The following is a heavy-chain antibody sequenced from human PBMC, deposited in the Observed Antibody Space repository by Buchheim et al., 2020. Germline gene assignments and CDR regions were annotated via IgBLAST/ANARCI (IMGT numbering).Heavy chain of an antibody. Sequence: EVQLAESGGGLVQPGGSLTLSCIGSGFTFNRYWMTWVRQAPGKGLEWVATIKQDGTEKYYVNSVKGRFIASRDNAKNSVFVDMSSLADEDTAVYYCAIHTGLDSALRVWGQGT. D-gene: IGHD2-8*02. CDR2: IKQDGTEK. CDR1: GFTFNRYW. J-gene: IGHJ6*02. V-gene: IGHV3-7*01. CDR3: AIHTGLDSALRV.